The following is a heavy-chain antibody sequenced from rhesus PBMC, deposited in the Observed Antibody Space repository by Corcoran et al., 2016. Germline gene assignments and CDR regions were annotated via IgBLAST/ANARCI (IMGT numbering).Heavy chain of an antibody. CDR2: ISGSGGRT. CDR3: ARGSWSFDY. CDR1: GCSISLIHW. Sequence: QLQLQESGPGLVNPSATLSLTCPVSGCSISLIHWRSWLRAPSGKGLEWSGRISGSGGRTSDNPTLKSRVTISKETAKNQFSLKLSSVTAADTAVYYCARGSWSFDYWGQGVLVTVSS. J-gene: IGHJ4*01. V-gene: IGHV4-57*02. D-gene: IGHD6-13*01.